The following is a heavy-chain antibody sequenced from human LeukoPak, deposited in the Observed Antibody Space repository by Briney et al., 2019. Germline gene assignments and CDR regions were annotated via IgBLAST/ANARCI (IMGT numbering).Heavy chain of an antibody. CDR2: MNPNSGNT. J-gene: IGHJ4*02. CDR3: ARGVYDFWSGYYNIEYYFDY. Sequence: ASVKVSCKASGYTFTSYDINWVRQATGQGLERMGWMNPNSGNTGYAQKFQGRVTITRNTSISTAYMELRSLRSEDTAVYYCARGVYDFWSGYYNIEYYFDYWGQGTLVTVSS. V-gene: IGHV1-8*03. CDR1: GYTFTSYD. D-gene: IGHD3-3*01.